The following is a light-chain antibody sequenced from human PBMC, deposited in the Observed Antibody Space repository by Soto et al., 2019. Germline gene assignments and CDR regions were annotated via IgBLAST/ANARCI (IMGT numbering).Light chain of an antibody. J-gene: IGKJ4*01. V-gene: IGKV3-15*01. CDR2: GAS. CDR1: QSVGNN. CDR3: QQYHDWPPLT. Sequence: EIVMTQSPATLSVSPGERATLSCRASQSVGNNLAWYQQQPGQAPRLLIHGASTRATGVPGRFSGSGSGTEFTLTIASLQSEDFAVYYCQQYHDWPPLTFGGGTKVEFK.